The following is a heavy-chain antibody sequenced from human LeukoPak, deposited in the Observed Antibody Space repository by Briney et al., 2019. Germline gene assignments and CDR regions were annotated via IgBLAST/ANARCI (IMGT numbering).Heavy chain of an antibody. CDR3: ARQSSKWEPESSGAFDI. CDR2: IYYSGST. CDR1: GGSISSSSYY. J-gene: IGHJ3*02. Sequence: SETLSLTCTVSGGSISSSSYYWGWIRQPPGKGLEWIGSIYYSGSTYYNPSLKSRATISVDTSKNQFSLKLSSVTAADTAVYYCARQSSKWEPESSGAFDIWGHGTMVTVSS. D-gene: IGHD1-26*01. V-gene: IGHV4-39*01.